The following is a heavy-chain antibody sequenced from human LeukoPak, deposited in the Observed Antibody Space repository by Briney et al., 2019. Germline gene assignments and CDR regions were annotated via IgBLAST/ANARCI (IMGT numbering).Heavy chain of an antibody. CDR1: GFTFSIYS. J-gene: IGHJ4*02. V-gene: IGHV3-48*02. CDR2: ISSSSTSI. CDR3: ASSDDYGGNRFDY. Sequence: GGALRLSCAASGFTFSIYSMNWVREPPGKGLEWVSYISSSSTSIYYADSVKRRFTISRDNAKNSLYLQMNSLRDDDTAVYYCASSDDYGGNRFDYWGQGTLVTVSS. D-gene: IGHD4-23*01.